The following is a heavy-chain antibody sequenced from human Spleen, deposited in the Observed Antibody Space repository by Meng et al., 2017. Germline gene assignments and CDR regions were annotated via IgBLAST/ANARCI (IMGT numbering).Heavy chain of an antibody. CDR3: VKHSSDWSLDS. CDR2: IHPSGHP. D-gene: IGHD6-19*01. V-gene: IGHV1-18*01. J-gene: IGHJ4*02. CDR1: GYTYTDYQ. Sequence: QVQLVQSGADVKKPGPAVTVSCKASGYTYTDYQTDWVRQAPGQGLEWMGWIHPSGHPTYAQKFQGRVTMTIDTSTTTASMELRSLRSDDSALYYCVKHSSDWSLDSWGQGTLVTVSS.